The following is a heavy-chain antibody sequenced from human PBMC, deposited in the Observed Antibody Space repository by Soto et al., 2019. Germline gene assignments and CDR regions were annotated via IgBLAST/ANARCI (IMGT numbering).Heavy chain of an antibody. CDR2: IIPIFGTA. CDR3: ARSWELLEVLGY. Sequence: ASVKVSCKASGGTFSSYAISWVRQAPGQGLEWMGGIIPIFGTANYAQKFQGRVTITADESTSTAYMELSSLRSEDTAVYYCARSWELLEVLGYWGQGTLVTVSS. V-gene: IGHV1-69*13. J-gene: IGHJ4*02. CDR1: GGTFSSYA. D-gene: IGHD1-26*01.